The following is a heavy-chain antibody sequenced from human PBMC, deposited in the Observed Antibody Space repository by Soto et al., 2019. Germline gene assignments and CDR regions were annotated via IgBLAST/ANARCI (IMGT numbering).Heavy chain of an antibody. Sequence: PVGSLRLSCAASGFTFSSYGMHWVRQAPGKGLEWVAVISYDGSNKYYADSVKGRFTISRDNSKNTLYLQMNSLRAEDTAVYYCAKARSGYYPSFDYWGQGTLVTVSS. V-gene: IGHV3-30*18. CDR1: GFTFSSYG. J-gene: IGHJ4*02. CDR3: AKARSGYYPSFDY. D-gene: IGHD3-3*01. CDR2: ISYDGSNK.